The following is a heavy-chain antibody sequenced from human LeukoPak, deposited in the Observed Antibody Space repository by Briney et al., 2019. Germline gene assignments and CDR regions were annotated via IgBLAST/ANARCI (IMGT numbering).Heavy chain of an antibody. D-gene: IGHD1-26*01. J-gene: IGHJ4*02. CDR1: GGSISSYY. Sequence: SETLSLTCTVSGGSISSYYWSWIRQPPGKGLEWIGFIYSSGTTNYNPSLKSRVTISVDTSKNQFSLKANSVTAADTAVYYCARRTGSLSFDYWGQGTLVTVSS. V-gene: IGHV4-59*08. CDR3: ARRTGSLSFDY. CDR2: IYSSGTT.